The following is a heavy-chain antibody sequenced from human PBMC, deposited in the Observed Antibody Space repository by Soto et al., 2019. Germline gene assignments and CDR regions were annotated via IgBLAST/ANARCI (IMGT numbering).Heavy chain of an antibody. Sequence: SETLSLTCTVSGGSISSGGYYWSWIRQHPGKGLEWIGYIYYSGSTYYNPSLKSRVTISVDTSKNQFSLKLSSVTAADTAVYYCARVRSSSWSMKYYYDSSGSNPYFDDWGQGTLVTVSS. CDR3: ARVRSSSWSMKYYYDSSGSNPYFDD. CDR2: IYYSGST. J-gene: IGHJ4*02. V-gene: IGHV4-31*03. D-gene: IGHD3-22*01. CDR1: GGSISSGGYY.